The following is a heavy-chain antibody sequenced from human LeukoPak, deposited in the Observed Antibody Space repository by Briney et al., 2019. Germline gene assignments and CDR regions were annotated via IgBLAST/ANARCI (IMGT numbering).Heavy chain of an antibody. D-gene: IGHD3-10*01. CDR1: GGSFSGYY. CDR2: INHSGST. V-gene: IGHV4-34*01. Sequence: SETLSLTCAVYGGSFSGYYWSWIRQPPGKGLEWIGEINHSGSTNYNPSLKSRVTMSIDTSNNQFSLRLRFVTAADTAVYYCARDSGTTGEVKFDPWGQGTLVTVSS. CDR3: ARDSGTTGEVKFDP. J-gene: IGHJ5*02.